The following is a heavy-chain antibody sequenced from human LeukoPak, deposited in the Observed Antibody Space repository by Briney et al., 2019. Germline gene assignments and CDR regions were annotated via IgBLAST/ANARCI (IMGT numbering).Heavy chain of an antibody. V-gene: IGHV1-46*01. CDR3: ARNGGLNEGYYDSSGYCDY. CDR2: INPSGGST. D-gene: IGHD3-22*01. Sequence: ASVKVSCKASGYTFTSYYMHWVRQAPGQGLEWMGIINPSGGSTSYAQKFQGRVTMTRNTSISTAYMELSSLRSEDTAVYYCARNGGLNEGYYDSSGYCDYWGQGTLVTVSS. CDR1: GYTFTSYY. J-gene: IGHJ4*02.